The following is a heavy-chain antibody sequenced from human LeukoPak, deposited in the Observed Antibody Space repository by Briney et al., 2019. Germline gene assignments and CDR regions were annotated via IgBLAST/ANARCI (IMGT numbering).Heavy chain of an antibody. D-gene: IGHD3-10*01. CDR1: GFTFDDAA. J-gene: IGHJ4*02. CDR2: INGDSTST. Sequence: GGSLRLSCEASGFTFDDAAMHWVRHAPGRGVERVSLINGDSTSTDYAESVKGRFTISRDNTRNSLSLQMDSLKTEDTAFYYCAKAPPPHIGDLVFDHWAQGILVTLSS. CDR3: AKAPPPHIGDLVFDH. V-gene: IGHV3-43*02.